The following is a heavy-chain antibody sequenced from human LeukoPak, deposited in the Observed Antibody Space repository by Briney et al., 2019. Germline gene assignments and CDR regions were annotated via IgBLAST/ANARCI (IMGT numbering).Heavy chain of an antibody. Sequence: ASVKVSCKASGYTFTGYYMHWVRQAPGQGLEWMGRINPNSGGTNYAQKFQGRVTMTRDTSISTAYMELSRLRSDDTAVYYCARVGGSGYSPGNFDYWGRGTLVTVSS. CDR2: INPNSGGT. D-gene: IGHD3-22*01. CDR1: GYTFTGYY. J-gene: IGHJ4*02. CDR3: ARVGGSGYSPGNFDY. V-gene: IGHV1-2*06.